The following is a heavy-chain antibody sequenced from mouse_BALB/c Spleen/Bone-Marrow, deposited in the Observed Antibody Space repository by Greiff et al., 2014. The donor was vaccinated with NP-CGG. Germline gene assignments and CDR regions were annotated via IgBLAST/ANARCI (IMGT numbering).Heavy chain of an antibody. V-gene: IGHV1-14*01. CDR1: GYTFTSYV. CDR2: IHPYNDGT. D-gene: IGHD2-10*02. CDR3: ARRYGNYYFDY. Sequence: EVQLQQSGPELVKPGASVKMSCKASGYTFTSYVMHWVKQRPGQGLEWIGYIHPYNDGTKYNEKFKGKATLTSDKSSSTAYMELSSLTSEDSAVYYCARRYGNYYFDYWGQGTTLTVSS. J-gene: IGHJ2*01.